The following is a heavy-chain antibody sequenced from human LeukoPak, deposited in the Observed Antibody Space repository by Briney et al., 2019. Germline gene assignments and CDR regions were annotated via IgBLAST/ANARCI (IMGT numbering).Heavy chain of an antibody. D-gene: IGHD6-19*01. J-gene: IGHJ5*02. CDR1: GGSISSSSYY. CDR2: IYYSGST. V-gene: IGHV4-39*02. Sequence: SETLSLTCTVSGGSISSSSYYWGWIRQPPGKGLEWIGSIYYSGSTYYNPSLKSRVTISVDTSKNQFSLKLSSVTAADTAVYYCAREDEYSSGWSRFDPWGQGTLVTVSS. CDR3: AREDEYSSGWSRFDP.